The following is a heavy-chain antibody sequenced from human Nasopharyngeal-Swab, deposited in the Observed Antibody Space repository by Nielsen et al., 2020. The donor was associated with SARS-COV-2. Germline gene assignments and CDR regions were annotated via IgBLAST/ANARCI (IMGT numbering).Heavy chain of an antibody. CDR1: GFTFSSYS. CDR2: ISSSSSYI. V-gene: IGHV3-21*01. Sequence: GALRLSCAASGFTFSSYSMNWVRQAPGKGLEWVSSISSSSSYIYYADSVKGRFTISRDNAKNSLYLQMNSLRAEDTAVYYCARDGDYSGWELTDYWGQGTLVTVSS. D-gene: IGHD1-26*01. CDR3: ARDGDYSGWELTDY. J-gene: IGHJ4*02.